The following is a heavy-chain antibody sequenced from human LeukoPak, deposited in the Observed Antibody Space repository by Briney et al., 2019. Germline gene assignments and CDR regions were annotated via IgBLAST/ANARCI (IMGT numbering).Heavy chain of an antibody. J-gene: IGHJ4*02. CDR2: IHGGGDVT. Sequence: GGSLRLSCAASGFTFTNYAMNWVRQAPEKGLEWVSTIHGGGDVTYYADSVKGRFTISRDNSKNTLYLQMNSLRAEDTAVYYCARGPLTGRWPGTGFDYWGQGTLVTVSS. CDR3: ARGPLTGRWPGTGFDY. CDR1: GFTFTNYA. D-gene: IGHD5-24*01. V-gene: IGHV3-23*01.